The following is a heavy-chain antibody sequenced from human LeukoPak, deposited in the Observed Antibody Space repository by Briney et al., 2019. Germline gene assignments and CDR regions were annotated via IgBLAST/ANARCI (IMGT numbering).Heavy chain of an antibody. Sequence: GRSLRLSCVGSGFTFRGHAMHWVRQAPGKGLEWVALISYDGGKKYHADSVKGRFTISRDNSKNTLYLQMNSLRAEDTAVYYCARLGFFDSSGYYYDYWGQGTLVTVSS. CDR1: GFTFRGHA. J-gene: IGHJ4*02. V-gene: IGHV3-30*04. D-gene: IGHD3-22*01. CDR2: ISYDGGKK. CDR3: ARLGFFDSSGYYYDY.